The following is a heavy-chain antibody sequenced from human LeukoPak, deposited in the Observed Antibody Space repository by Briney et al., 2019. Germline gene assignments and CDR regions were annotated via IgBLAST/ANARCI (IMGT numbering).Heavy chain of an antibody. CDR2: ISAYNGNT. Sequence: ASVKVSCKHSGYTFTSYGTSCVRQAPGQGLGWMGWISAYNGNTNYAQKLQVRVTMTTDTSTSRAYMELRSLRSDDTAVYYCARDYQGYSSSSGGYYIGMDVWGQGTTVTVSS. CDR1: GYTFTSYG. CDR3: ARDYQGYSSSSGGYYIGMDV. V-gene: IGHV1-18*01. D-gene: IGHD6-6*01. J-gene: IGHJ6*01.